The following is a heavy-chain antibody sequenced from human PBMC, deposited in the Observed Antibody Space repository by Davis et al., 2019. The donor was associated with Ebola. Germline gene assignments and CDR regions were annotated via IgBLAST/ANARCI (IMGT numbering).Heavy chain of an antibody. Sequence: GESLKISCAASGFTFNNHWMHWVRQAPGKGLVWVSRISSDGSLTSYADSVKGRFTISRDDSKNTVSLLMNSLSAEDTAIYYCARDRGHFTSVAGPFNYWGRGTLVTVSS. D-gene: IGHD6-19*01. J-gene: IGHJ2*01. CDR3: ARDRGHFTSVAGPFNY. V-gene: IGHV3-74*01. CDR2: ISSDGSLT. CDR1: GFTFNNHW.